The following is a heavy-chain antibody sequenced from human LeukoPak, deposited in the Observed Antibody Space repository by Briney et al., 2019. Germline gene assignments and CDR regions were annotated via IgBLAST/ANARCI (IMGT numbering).Heavy chain of an antibody. V-gene: IGHV3-23*01. J-gene: IGHJ4*02. CDR3: ARPRYSSSLVSFEY. Sequence: PGGPLTLSCAPSGFTFSSYAVIGVRRAPGKGLEGVSAISGSGGSTYYADSVKGRFTISRDNSKHTLYLQMNSLRAEDTAVYYCARPRYSSSLVSFEYWGRGSLVAVSS. CDR1: GFTFSSYA. CDR2: ISGSGGST. D-gene: IGHD6-13*01.